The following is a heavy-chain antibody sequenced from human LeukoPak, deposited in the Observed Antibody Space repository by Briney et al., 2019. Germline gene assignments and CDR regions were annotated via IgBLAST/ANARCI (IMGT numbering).Heavy chain of an antibody. CDR2: IYHSGST. J-gene: IGHJ6*03. CDR1: GGSISSGGYY. V-gene: IGHV4-30-2*01. Sequence: SETLSLTCTVSGGSISSGGYYWNWIRQPPGKGLEWIGYIYHSGSTYYNPSLKSRVTISVDRSKNQFSLKLSSVTAADTAVYYCARDEYCSSTSCSPSYMDVWGKGTTVTVSS. CDR3: ARDEYCSSTSCSPSYMDV. D-gene: IGHD2-2*01.